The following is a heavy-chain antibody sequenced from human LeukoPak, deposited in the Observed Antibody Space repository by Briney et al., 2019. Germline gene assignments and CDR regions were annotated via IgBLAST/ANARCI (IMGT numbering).Heavy chain of an antibody. V-gene: IGHV1-18*04. J-gene: IGHJ1*01. CDR1: GYTFTSFG. CDR2: ISNFDGKT. CDR3: ARDLPFEGVLEWLLEY. Sequence: APVKVSCKASGYTFTSFGITWVRQAPGQGLEWMGWISNFDGKTNYAQKFDGRVTMTTDSSTSTAYLELIRLKSDDTAVYYCARDLPFEGVLEWLLEYWGQGTLVTVSS. D-gene: IGHD3-3*01.